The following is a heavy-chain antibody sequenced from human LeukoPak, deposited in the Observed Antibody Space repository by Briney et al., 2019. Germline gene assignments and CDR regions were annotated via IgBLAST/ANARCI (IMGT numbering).Heavy chain of an antibody. V-gene: IGHV3-64*01. Sequence: PGGSLRLSCAVSGFTVSSNFMSWVRQAPGKELEYVSAISSNGGSTYYANSVKGRFTISRDNSKNTLFLQMGSLRAEDMAVYYCARGGSIAARPIDYWGQGTLVTVSS. CDR3: ARGGSIAARPIDY. J-gene: IGHJ4*02. CDR2: ISSNGGST. D-gene: IGHD6-6*01. CDR1: GFTVSSNF.